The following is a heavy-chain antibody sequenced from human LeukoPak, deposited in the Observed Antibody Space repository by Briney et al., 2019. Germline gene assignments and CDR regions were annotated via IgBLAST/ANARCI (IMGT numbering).Heavy chain of an antibody. J-gene: IGHJ4*02. CDR1: GYTFTSYA. CDR2: INTNTGNP. V-gene: IGHV7-4-1*02. D-gene: IGHD3-22*01. Sequence: VASVKVSCKASGYTFTSYAMNWVRQAPGQGLEWMGWINTNTGNPTYAQGFTGRFVFSLDTSVSAAYLQISGLKAEDTAVYYCARVPQYYDSSGWHFDYWGQGTLVTVSS. CDR3: ARVPQYYDSSGWHFDY.